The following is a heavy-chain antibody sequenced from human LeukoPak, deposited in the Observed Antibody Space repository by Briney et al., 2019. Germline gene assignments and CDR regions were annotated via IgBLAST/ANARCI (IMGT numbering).Heavy chain of an antibody. CDR1: GGTFSSYA. V-gene: IGHV1-69*06. CDR3: ARVVGLTGYSSNWYSGYYYYMDV. D-gene: IGHD6-13*01. Sequence: SVKVSCKTSGGTFSSYAITWVRQTPGQGLEWMGGIIPIFGTTNYAQKFQDRVTITADKSTSTAYMKLSSLRSEDTAVYYCARVVGLTGYSSNWYSGYYYYMDVWGKGTTVTVSS. J-gene: IGHJ6*03. CDR2: IIPIFGTT.